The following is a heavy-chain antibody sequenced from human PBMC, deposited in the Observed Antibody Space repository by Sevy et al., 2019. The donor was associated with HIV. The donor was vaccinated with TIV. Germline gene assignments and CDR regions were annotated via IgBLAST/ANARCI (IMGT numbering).Heavy chain of an antibody. CDR3: ARDWGTPPTAILYYFDF. Sequence: GGSLRLSCAASTFTFGHYAMHWVRQAPGKGLQWVAGISYEGSNEYYTDCVKGRFTISRDNSKNTLNLEMNNLRVEDTALYYCARDWGTPPTAILYYFDFWGQGIPVTVSS. J-gene: IGHJ4*02. CDR2: ISYEGSNE. D-gene: IGHD3-16*01. CDR1: TFTFGHYA. V-gene: IGHV3-30*04.